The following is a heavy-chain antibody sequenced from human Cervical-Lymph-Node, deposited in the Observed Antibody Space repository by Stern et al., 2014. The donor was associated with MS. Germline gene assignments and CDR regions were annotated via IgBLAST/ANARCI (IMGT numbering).Heavy chain of an antibody. V-gene: IGHV5-51*01. Sequence: EVQLVESGPGVKRPGESLRISCQASGYTFTSYWIGWVRQMPGKGRECTAIFFPGGSDIRYSPTFQGQVPITADKASTTAFLQWNNLKASDTAIYYCARQRYFDYWGQGTLVTVSS. J-gene: IGHJ4*02. CDR1: GYTFTSYW. CDR2: FFPGGSDI. CDR3: ARQRYFDY.